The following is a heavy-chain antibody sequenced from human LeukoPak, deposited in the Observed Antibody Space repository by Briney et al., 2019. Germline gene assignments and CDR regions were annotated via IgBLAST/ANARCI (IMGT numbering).Heavy chain of an antibody. CDR3: ARDSSGWYYFDS. J-gene: IGHJ4*02. CDR1: GFTFNSYA. D-gene: IGHD6-19*01. CDR2: ISGSGGNT. V-gene: IGHV3-23*01. Sequence: PGGSLRLSCAASGFTFNSYAMSWVRQAPGKGLEWVSSISGSGGNTYYADSVKGRFTISRDNSKNTLYLQMNSLRAEDTAVYYCARDSSGWYYFDSWGQGTLVTVSS.